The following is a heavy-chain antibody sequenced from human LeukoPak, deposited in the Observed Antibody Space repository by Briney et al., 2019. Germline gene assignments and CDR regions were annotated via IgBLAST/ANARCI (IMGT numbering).Heavy chain of an antibody. Sequence: PGGSLRLSCAAPGFTFSRYWMSWVRQAPGKGLEWVANIKKDGSEKYYVDSVKGRFTISRDNAKNSLYLQMNSLRAEDTAVYYCARLLVYNSGGEAFDYWGPGTLVTVSS. D-gene: IGHD3-10*01. J-gene: IGHJ4*02. CDR2: IKKDGSEK. CDR3: ARLLVYNSGGEAFDY. V-gene: IGHV3-7*01. CDR1: GFTFSRYW.